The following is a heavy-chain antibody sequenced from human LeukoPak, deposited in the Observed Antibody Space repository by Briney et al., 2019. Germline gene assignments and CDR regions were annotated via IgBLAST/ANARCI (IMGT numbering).Heavy chain of an antibody. CDR1: GYTFTGYY. CDR3: ARERSIAAAFDY. J-gene: IGHJ4*02. Sequence: GASVKVPCKASGYTFTGYYMHWVRQAPGQRLEWMGWINAGNGNTKYSQKFQGRVTITRDTSASTAYMELSSLRSEDTAVYYCARERSIAAAFDYWGQGTLVTVSS. D-gene: IGHD6-13*01. V-gene: IGHV1-3*01. CDR2: INAGNGNT.